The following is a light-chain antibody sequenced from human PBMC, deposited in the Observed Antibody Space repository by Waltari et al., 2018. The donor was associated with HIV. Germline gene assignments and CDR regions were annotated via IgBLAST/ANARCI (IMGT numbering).Light chain of an antibody. Sequence: EIVLTQSPDFQSVTPKESVTITCRTSQSIGDNLHWSQQKPGQSPQLLIKYASQSFSGVPSRFCGSGSGTVFTLTINGLEAEDAATYYCHQSKSLPGTFGQGTKVEIK. CDR1: QSIGDN. CDR3: HQSKSLPGT. J-gene: IGKJ1*01. CDR2: YAS. V-gene: IGKV6-21*01.